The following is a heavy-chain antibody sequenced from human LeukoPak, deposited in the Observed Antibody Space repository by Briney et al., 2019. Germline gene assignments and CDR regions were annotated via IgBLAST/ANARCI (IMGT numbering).Heavy chain of an antibody. D-gene: IGHD1-26*01. CDR1: GYSISSGYY. CDR2: IYHSGST. V-gene: IGHV4-38-2*02. CDR3: ARVRIVGAMVFEY. J-gene: IGHJ4*02. Sequence: SETLSLTCTVSGYSISSGYYWGWIRQPPGKGLEWIGSIYHSGSTYYNPSLKSRVTISVDTSKNQFSLKLSSATAADTAVYYCARVRIVGAMVFEYWGQGTLVTVSS.